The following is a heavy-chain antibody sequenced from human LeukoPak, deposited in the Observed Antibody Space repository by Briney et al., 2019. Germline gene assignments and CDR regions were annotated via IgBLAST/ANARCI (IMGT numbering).Heavy chain of an antibody. Sequence: PGGSLRLSCAASGFTFSSYWMSWVRQAPGKGLEWVANIKQDGSEKYYVDSVKGRFTISRDNAKNSLYLQLNSLRAEDTAVYYCARGAATGTSRFDNWGQGTLVTVSS. CDR1: GFTFSSYW. CDR3: ARGAATGTSRFDN. CDR2: IKQDGSEK. V-gene: IGHV3-7*04. J-gene: IGHJ4*02. D-gene: IGHD6-13*01.